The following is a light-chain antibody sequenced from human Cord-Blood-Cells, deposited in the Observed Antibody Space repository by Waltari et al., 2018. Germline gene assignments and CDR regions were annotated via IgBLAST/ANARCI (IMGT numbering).Light chain of an antibody. Sequence: QSALTQPRSVSGSPGQSVTISCTGTSSDVGGYNYVSWYQQHPGKAPKLMIYDVSKRPSAVPDRFAGSNSGNTASLTISGLQAEDEADYYCCSYAGSYTLVFGGGTKLTVL. CDR1: SSDVGGYNY. CDR2: DVS. V-gene: IGLV2-11*01. CDR3: CSYAGSYTLV. J-gene: IGLJ2*01.